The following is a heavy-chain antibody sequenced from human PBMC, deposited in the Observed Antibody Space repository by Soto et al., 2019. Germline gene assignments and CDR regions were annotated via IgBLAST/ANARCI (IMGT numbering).Heavy chain of an antibody. CDR1: GGSISRAGYS. Sequence: QLQLQESGSRLVKPSQTPSLTCAVSGGSISRAGYSWSWIRQSPGKGLEWIGYIYNSGSTFYNPSLKSRLTISVDRSKNQLSLQLNSVTAADTAVYYCASSRVVTTYFDYWGQGTLVTVSS. CDR2: IYNSGST. J-gene: IGHJ4*02. CDR3: ASSRVVTTYFDY. V-gene: IGHV4-30-2*06. D-gene: IGHD2-21*02.